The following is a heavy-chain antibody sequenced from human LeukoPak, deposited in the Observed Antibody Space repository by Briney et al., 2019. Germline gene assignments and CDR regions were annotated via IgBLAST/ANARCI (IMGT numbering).Heavy chain of an antibody. CDR2: IYHSGST. CDR1: GGSISSSSYY. J-gene: IGHJ4*02. CDR3: VRDYAATVGGY. V-gene: IGHV4-39*07. Sequence: TPSETLSLTCTVSGGSISSSSYYWGWIRQPPGKGLEWIGSIYHSGSTYYNPSLKSRVTISVDTSKNQFSLKLSSVTAADTAVYYCVRDYAATVGGYWGQGTLVTVSS. D-gene: IGHD6-25*01.